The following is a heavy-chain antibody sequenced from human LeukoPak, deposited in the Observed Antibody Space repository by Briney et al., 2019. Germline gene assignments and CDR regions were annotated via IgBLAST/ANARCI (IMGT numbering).Heavy chain of an antibody. J-gene: IGHJ5*02. D-gene: IGHD6-19*01. CDR2: IRSKAYGGTT. V-gene: IGHV3-49*03. CDR3: TKAVAGQRNNWFDP. Sequence: GGSLRLSCTASGFTFGDYAMSWFRQAPGKGLEWVGFIRSKAYGGTTEYAASVKGRFTISRDDSKSIAYLQMNSLKTEDTAVYYCTKAVAGQRNNWFDPRGQGTLVTVSS. CDR1: GFTFGDYA.